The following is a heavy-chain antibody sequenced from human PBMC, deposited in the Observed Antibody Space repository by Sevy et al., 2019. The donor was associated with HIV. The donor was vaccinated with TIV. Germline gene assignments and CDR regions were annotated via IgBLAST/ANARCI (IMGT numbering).Heavy chain of an antibody. V-gene: IGHV3-30-3*01. Sequence: GGSLRLSCAASGFTFSSYAMHWVRQAPGKGLEWVAVISYDGSNKYYADSVKGRFTISRDNSMNTLYLQMNSLRAEDTAVYYCARDHPQLRYFDWLSPWGQGTLVTVSS. D-gene: IGHD3-9*01. CDR3: ARDHPQLRYFDWLSP. J-gene: IGHJ5*02. CDR1: GFTFSSYA. CDR2: ISYDGSNK.